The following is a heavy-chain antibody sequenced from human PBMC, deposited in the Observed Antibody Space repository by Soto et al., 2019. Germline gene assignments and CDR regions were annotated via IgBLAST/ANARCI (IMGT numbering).Heavy chain of an antibody. CDR1: GGSFSGYH. Sequence: QVQLQQWGAGLLKPSETLSLACAAYGGSFSGYHFSWIRQTPGRGLEWLGEINDSGNVNYNQSLKSRVSIFVDTAKKQISLKLSSVTAADTAVYYCARGLILWFGELSRRGGYYYYMDVWGKGTTVTVSS. J-gene: IGHJ6*03. CDR3: ARGLILWFGELSRRGGYYYYMDV. V-gene: IGHV4-34*01. CDR2: INDSGNV. D-gene: IGHD3-10*01.